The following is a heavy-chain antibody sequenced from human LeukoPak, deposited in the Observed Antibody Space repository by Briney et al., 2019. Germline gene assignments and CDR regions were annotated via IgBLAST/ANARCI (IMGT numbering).Heavy chain of an antibody. CDR3: ARGQDSSGWLPDY. Sequence: GGSLRLSCAASGFTFSSYWMSWVRQAPGKGLEWVANIKQDGSEKYYVDSVKGRFTISRDNAKNSLYLQMNSLRAEDTAVYYCARGQDSSGWLPDYWGQGTLVTVSS. J-gene: IGHJ4*02. V-gene: IGHV3-7*01. CDR1: GFTFSSYW. D-gene: IGHD6-19*01. CDR2: IKQDGSEK.